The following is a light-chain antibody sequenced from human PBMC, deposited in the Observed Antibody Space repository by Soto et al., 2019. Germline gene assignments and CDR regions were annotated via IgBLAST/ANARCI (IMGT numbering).Light chain of an antibody. CDR1: QSISSSY. CDR2: GAS. V-gene: IGKV3-20*01. CDR3: QQYSSSPPEFT. Sequence: EIVLTQSPGTLSLSPGERATLSCRASQSISSSYLAWYQQRPGQAPRLLIFGASYRATGIPDRFSGSGSGTDFPLTISRLEPDDFAVYYCQQYSSSPPEFTFGPGTRVD. J-gene: IGKJ3*01.